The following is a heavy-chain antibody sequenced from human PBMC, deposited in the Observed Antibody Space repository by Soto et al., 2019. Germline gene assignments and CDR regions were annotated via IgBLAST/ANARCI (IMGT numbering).Heavy chain of an antibody. V-gene: IGHV4-38-2*01. CDR1: GYSISSGYY. Sequence: SETLSLTCAVSGYSISSGYYWGWIRQPPGKGLEWIGSIYHSGSAYYNPSLKSRVTISVDTSKNQFSLKLSSVTAADTAVYYCSRGGENDFWSGYKYYFDYWGQGTLVTVSS. CDR3: SRGGENDFWSGYKYYFDY. CDR2: IYHSGSA. D-gene: IGHD3-3*01. J-gene: IGHJ4*02.